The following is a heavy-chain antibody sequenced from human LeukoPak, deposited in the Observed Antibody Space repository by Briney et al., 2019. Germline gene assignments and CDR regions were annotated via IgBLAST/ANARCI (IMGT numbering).Heavy chain of an antibody. CDR3: ARPGHSYYYMDV. CDR1: GGSISSGDYY. Sequence: SQTLSLTCTVSGGSISSGDYYWSWIRQPPGKGLEWIGYIYYSGSTYYNPPLKSRVTISADTSKNHFSLKLSSVTAADTAVYYCARPGHSYYYMDVWGKGTTVTVSS. V-gene: IGHV4-30-4*08. J-gene: IGHJ6*03. CDR2: IYYSGST. D-gene: IGHD1-1*01.